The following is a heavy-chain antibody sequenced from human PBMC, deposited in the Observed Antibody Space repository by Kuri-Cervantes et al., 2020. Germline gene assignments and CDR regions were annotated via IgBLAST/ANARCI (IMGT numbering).Heavy chain of an antibody. CDR3: ARLKLLPIYYYYYGMDV. J-gene: IGHJ6*02. V-gene: IGHV5-51*01. CDR2: IYPGDSDT. D-gene: IGHD2-15*01. Sequence: KVSCKGSGYSFTSYWIGWVRQLPGKGLEWMGIIYPGDSDTRYSPSFQGQVTISADKSISTAYLQWSSLKASDTAMYYCARLKLLPIYYYYYGMDVWGQGTTVTDSS. CDR1: GYSFTSYW.